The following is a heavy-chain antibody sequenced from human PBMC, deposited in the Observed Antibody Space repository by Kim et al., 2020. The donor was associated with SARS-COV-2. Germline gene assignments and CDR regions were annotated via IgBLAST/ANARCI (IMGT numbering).Heavy chain of an antibody. CDR2: IYYSGST. J-gene: IGHJ4*02. CDR3: ARHYDFWSGYSKWIFDY. CDR1: GGSISSSY. V-gene: IGHV4-59*08. Sequence: SETLSLTCTVSGGSISSSYWSWIRQPPGKGLEWIGYIYYSGSTNYNPSLKSRVTISVDTSKNQFSLKLNSVTAADTAVYYCARHYDFWSGYSKWIFDYWGQGTLFTVSS. D-gene: IGHD3-3*01.